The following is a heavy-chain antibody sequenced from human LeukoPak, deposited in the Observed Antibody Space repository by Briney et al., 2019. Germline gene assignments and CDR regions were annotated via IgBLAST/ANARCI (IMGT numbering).Heavy chain of an antibody. CDR1: GFTFSSYA. CDR2: ISSNGGST. V-gene: IGHV3-64*01. J-gene: IGHJ4*02. D-gene: IGHD3-22*01. Sequence: TGGSLRLSCAASGFTFSSYAMHWVRQAPGKGLEYVSAISSNGGSTYYANSVKGRFIISRDNSKNTLYLQMGSLRAEDMAVYYCARDRITMISSGFDYWGQGTLVTVSS. CDR3: ARDRITMISSGFDY.